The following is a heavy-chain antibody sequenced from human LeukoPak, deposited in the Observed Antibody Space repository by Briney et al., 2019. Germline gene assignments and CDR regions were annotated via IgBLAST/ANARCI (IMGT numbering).Heavy chain of an antibody. J-gene: IGHJ4*02. CDR1: GYTFTGYY. D-gene: IGHD4-17*01. V-gene: IGHV1-2*02. Sequence: GASVKVSCKASGYTFTGYYMHWVRQAPGQGLEWMGWINPNSGDTKYAQKFQGRVTMTRDTSISTAYMELSSLRSDDTAVYYCATWHFPEIYGEVFDYWGQGILVTVSS. CDR2: INPNSGDT. CDR3: ATWHFPEIYGEVFDY.